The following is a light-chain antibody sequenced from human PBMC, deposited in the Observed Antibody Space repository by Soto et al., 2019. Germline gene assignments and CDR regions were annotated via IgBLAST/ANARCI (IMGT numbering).Light chain of an antibody. Sequence: DIVFTQSPGTLSFSPGERATLSCRASQTVINNQLAWYQQTPGQAPRLLIYAASSRATGIPDRFSGSVSGTDFTLTLARLEPEDSAVYYCQQYGSSGGITFGHGTRLEIK. CDR2: AAS. J-gene: IGKJ5*01. CDR3: QQYGSSGGIT. CDR1: QTVINNQ. V-gene: IGKV3-20*01.